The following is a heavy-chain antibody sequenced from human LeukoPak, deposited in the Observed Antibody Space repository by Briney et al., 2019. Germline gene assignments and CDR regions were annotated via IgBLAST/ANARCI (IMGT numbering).Heavy chain of an antibody. CDR3: ARENDGDYYFDY. D-gene: IGHD4-17*01. J-gene: IGHJ4*02. CDR2: ISGSNSNI. V-gene: IGHV3-21*01. Sequence: GGSLRLSCAASGFTFSSYNMNWVRQAPGKGLEWVSSISGSNSNIYYADSVKGRFTISRDNAKNSLYLQMNSLRVEDMAVYSCARENDGDYYFDYWGQGTLVTVSS. CDR1: GFTFSSYN.